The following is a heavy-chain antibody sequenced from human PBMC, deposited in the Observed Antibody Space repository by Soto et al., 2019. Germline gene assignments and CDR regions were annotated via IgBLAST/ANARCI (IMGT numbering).Heavy chain of an antibody. J-gene: IGHJ4*02. CDR2: IYYSGNT. CDR3: ARDSPWLYFDY. CDR1: GGSISSYY. D-gene: IGHD3-10*01. V-gene: IGHV4-59*01. Sequence: SETLSLTCTVSGGSISSYYWSWSRQPPGKGLEWIGYIYYSGNTNYNPSLKSRVTISVDTSKNQFSLKLSSVTAADTAVYYCARDSPWLYFDYWGQGTLVTVSS.